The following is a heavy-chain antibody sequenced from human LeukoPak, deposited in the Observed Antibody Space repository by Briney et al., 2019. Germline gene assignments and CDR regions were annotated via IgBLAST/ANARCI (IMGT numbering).Heavy chain of an antibody. V-gene: IGHV4-34*01. D-gene: IGHD3-10*01. CDR3: ARGRLYSTVLLWFGEGGYMDV. CDR1: GGSFSGYY. Sequence: SETLSLTCAVYGGSFSGYYWSWIRQPPGKGLEWIGEINHSGSTNYNPSLKSRVTISVDTSKNQFSLKLSSVTAADTAVYYCARGRLYSTVLLWFGEGGYMDVWGKGTTVTVSS. CDR2: INHSGST. J-gene: IGHJ6*03.